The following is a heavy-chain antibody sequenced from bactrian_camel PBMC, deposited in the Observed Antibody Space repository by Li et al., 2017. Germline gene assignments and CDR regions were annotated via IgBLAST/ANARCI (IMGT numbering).Heavy chain of an antibody. Sequence: VQLVESGGGLVQPGGSLRLSCAASGFTFSNYAMSWVRQAPGKGLEWVSRIGGGSTYYADSVKGRFTISRDNAKNTLYLQLNSLKTEDTAMYYCAAGYGGSWLDYWGQGTQVTVS. V-gene: IGHV3S31*01. CDR3: AAGYGGSWLDY. CDR2: IGGGST. CDR1: GFTFSNYA. J-gene: IGHJ4*01. D-gene: IGHD6*01.